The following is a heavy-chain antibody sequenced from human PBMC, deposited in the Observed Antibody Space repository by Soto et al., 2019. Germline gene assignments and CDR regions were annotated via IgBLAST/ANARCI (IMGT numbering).Heavy chain of an antibody. CDR2: INHSGST. Sequence: SETLSLTCAVSGGSFSGYYWSWIRQPPGKGLEWIGEINHSGSTNYNPSLKSRVTISVDTSKNQFSLKLSSVTAADTAVYYCARNGAYYYGSGSYNDLYYFDYWGQGTLVTVSS. CDR1: GGSFSGYY. CDR3: ARNGAYYYGSGSYNDLYYFDY. J-gene: IGHJ4*02. V-gene: IGHV4-34*01. D-gene: IGHD3-10*01.